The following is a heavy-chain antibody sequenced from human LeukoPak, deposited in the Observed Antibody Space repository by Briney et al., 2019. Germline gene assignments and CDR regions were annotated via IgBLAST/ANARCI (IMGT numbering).Heavy chain of an antibody. CDR3: TRISGSSSGPFDY. CDR2: IKIKTDGGTI. V-gene: IGHV3-15*01. Sequence: PGGSLRLSCAASGFTFSSYSMNWVRQAPGKGLEWVGRIKIKTDGGTIEYGAPVKGRFTISRDDSKNTLYLQMNTLETEDTGVYYCTRISGSSSGPFDYWGQGSLVTVSS. CDR1: GFTFSSYS. J-gene: IGHJ4*02. D-gene: IGHD1-26*01.